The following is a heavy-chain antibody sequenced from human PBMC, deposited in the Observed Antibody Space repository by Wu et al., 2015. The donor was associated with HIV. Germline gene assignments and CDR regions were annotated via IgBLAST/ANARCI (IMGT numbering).Heavy chain of an antibody. CDR2: IIPIFGNA. D-gene: IGHD3-10*01. V-gene: IGHV1-69*05. CDR1: GGTSVNSA. CDR3: ARDELFRVDDAFDL. J-gene: IGHJ3*01. Sequence: QVQLVQSGAEVKEPGSSVKVSCKASGGTSVNSALNWVRQAPGQGLEWMGGIIPIFGNAYYPQKFRDRLTIIMDGSTNTAYMELSSLRSEDTAVYYCARDELFRVDDAFDLWGQGTLVTVSS.